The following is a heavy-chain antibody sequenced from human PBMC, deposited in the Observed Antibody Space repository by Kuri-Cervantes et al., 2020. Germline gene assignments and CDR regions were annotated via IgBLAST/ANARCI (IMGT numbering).Heavy chain of an antibody. CDR2: INLSGTT. CDR1: GGSFSGYY. J-gene: IGHJ5*02. V-gene: IGHV4-34*01. CDR3: ARGRGWGFDP. Sequence: SQTLSLTCAVYGGSFSGYYWSWIRQPPGKGLEWIGEINLSGTTHYNPSLKSRLTISVDTSRRQFSLKLRSLTAADTAVYCCARGRGWGFDPWGQGTLVTVSS. D-gene: IGHD6-19*01.